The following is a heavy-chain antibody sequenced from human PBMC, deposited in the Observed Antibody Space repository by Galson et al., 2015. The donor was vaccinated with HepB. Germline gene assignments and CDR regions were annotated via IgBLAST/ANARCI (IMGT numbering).Heavy chain of an antibody. CDR1: GFTFSSYG. V-gene: IGHV3-33*01. D-gene: IGHD2-15*01. J-gene: IGHJ4*02. CDR2: IWYDGSNK. Sequence: SLRLSCAASGFTFSSYGMHWVRQAPGKGLEWVAVIWYDGSNKYYADSVKGRFTISRDNSKNTLYLQMNSLRAEDTAVYYCARAFGRLSGGRRSQAFDYWGQGTLVTVSS. CDR3: ARAFGRLSGGRRSQAFDY.